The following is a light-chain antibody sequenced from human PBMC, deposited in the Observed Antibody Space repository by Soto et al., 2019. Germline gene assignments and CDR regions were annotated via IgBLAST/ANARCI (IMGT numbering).Light chain of an antibody. J-gene: IGKJ1*01. CDR2: EAS. CDR1: QSISDS. Sequence: XSASVGDRVTITCRASQSISDSLAWYQQKPGKAPKLLIYEASSLKSGVPSRFSGSRSGTEYTLTISSLQPDDFATYYCQQYNGYWTFGQGTKVEIK. CDR3: QQYNGYWT. V-gene: IGKV1-5*03.